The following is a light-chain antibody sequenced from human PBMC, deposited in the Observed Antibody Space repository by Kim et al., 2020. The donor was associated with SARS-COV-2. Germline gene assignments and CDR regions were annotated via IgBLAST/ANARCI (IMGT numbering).Light chain of an antibody. CDR1: HSVNGN. V-gene: IGKV3-15*01. J-gene: IGKJ1*01. CDR3: QQYHNWPLT. CDR2: DAS. Sequence: LSPGESATLSCRASHSVNGNLAWYQQKPGQAPRLLIYDASTGATDIPARFSGSGSGTEFALTISSLQSEDFAVYYCQQYHNWPLTFGQGTKVDIK.